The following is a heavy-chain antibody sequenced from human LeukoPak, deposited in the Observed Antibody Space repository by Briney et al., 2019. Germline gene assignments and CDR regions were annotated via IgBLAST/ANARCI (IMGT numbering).Heavy chain of an antibody. Sequence: GGSLRLSCVASGFTFSSHWMHWVRQAQGAGVVWVSRIYGDGSAINYADSVKGRFIISRDKAKNTHYLQMSRLRAEDTAVYYCARVLLGRGTALDYWGQGTPVTVS. D-gene: IGHD2-15*01. V-gene: IGHV3-74*01. CDR1: GFTFSSHW. CDR2: IYGDGSAI. J-gene: IGHJ4*02. CDR3: ARVLLGRGTALDY.